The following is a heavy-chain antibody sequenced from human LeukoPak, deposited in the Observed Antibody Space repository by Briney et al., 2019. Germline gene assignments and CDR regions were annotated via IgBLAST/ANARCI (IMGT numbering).Heavy chain of an antibody. Sequence: GGSLRLSCEASGLTFRNYGMHWVRQAPGKGLEWVAFISHDENNKYYVDSVKGRFSISRDNSNNILYLQMNSLRPEDTAIYYCAREVLDYDILTGYYKDWYFDLWGRGTLVTVSS. D-gene: IGHD3-9*01. CDR1: GLTFRNYG. CDR3: AREVLDYDILTGYYKDWYFDL. V-gene: IGHV3-30*03. J-gene: IGHJ2*01. CDR2: ISHDENNK.